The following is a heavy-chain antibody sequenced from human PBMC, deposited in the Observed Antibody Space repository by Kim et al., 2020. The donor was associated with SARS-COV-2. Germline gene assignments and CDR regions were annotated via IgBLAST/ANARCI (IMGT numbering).Heavy chain of an antibody. CDR1: GFTFSSYW. V-gene: IGHV3-7*03. Sequence: GGSLRLSCAASGFTFSSYWMSWVRQAPGKGLEWVANIKQDGSEKYYVDSVKGRFTISRDNAKNSLYLQMNSLRAEDTAVYYCALELRDGFFDYWGQGTLVTVSS. CDR2: IKQDGSEK. D-gene: IGHD1-7*01. J-gene: IGHJ4*02. CDR3: ALELRDGFFDY.